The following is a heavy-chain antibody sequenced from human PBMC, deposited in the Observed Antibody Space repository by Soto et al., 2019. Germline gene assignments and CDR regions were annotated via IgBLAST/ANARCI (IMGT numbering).Heavy chain of an antibody. J-gene: IGHJ3*02. CDR3: ATGYVYDYENSGYYRDAFDI. CDR1: GGSISSSSYY. Sequence: SETLSLTCTVSGGSISSSSYYWGWIRQPPGKGLEWIGSIYYSGSTYYNPSLKSRVTISVDTSKNQFSLKLSSVTAADTAVYYCATGYVYDYENSGYYRDAFDIWGQGTLVTVSS. CDR2: IYYSGST. V-gene: IGHV4-39*01. D-gene: IGHD3-22*01.